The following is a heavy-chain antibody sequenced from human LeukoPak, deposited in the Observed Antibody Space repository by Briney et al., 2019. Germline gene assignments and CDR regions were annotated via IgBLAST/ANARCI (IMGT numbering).Heavy chain of an antibody. J-gene: IGHJ4*02. CDR2: FDPEDGET. CDR1: GYTLTELS. V-gene: IGHV1-24*01. CDR3: ATLRVLYDFWSGLYYFDY. D-gene: IGHD3-3*01. Sequence: ASVKVSCKVSGYTLTELSMHWVRQAPGKGLEWMGGFDPEDGETIYAQKFQGRVTMTEDTSTDTAYMELSSLRSEDTAVYCCATLRVLYDFWSGLYYFDYWGQGTLVTVSS.